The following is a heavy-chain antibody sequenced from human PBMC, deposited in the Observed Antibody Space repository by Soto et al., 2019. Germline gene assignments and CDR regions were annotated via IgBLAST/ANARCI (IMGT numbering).Heavy chain of an antibody. CDR1: GYAFSNND. J-gene: IGHJ5*02. CDR3: ARMATSGTLNWFDP. CDR2: MNPNSGNG. Sequence: GASVKVSCKASGYAFSNNDISWVRQSTGQGLEWMGWMNPNSGNGGYAQKFQGRVTMTRDTSTSTAYMELSSLASDDTAIYYCARMATSGTLNWFDPWGQGXLVTVYS. V-gene: IGHV1-8*01.